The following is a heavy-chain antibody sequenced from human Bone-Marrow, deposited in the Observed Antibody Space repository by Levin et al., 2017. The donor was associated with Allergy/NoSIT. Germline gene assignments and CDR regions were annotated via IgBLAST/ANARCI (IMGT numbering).Heavy chain of an antibody. CDR1: GFTFSSYA. D-gene: IGHD2-2*01. V-gene: IGHV3-23*01. Sequence: GESLKISCAASGFTFSSYAMSWVRQAPGKGLEWVSAISGSGGSTYYADSVKGRFTISRDNSKNTLYLQMNSLRAEDTAVYYCAKGKPAGKGAFDIWGQGTMVTVSS. J-gene: IGHJ3*02. CDR2: ISGSGGST. CDR3: AKGKPAGKGAFDI.